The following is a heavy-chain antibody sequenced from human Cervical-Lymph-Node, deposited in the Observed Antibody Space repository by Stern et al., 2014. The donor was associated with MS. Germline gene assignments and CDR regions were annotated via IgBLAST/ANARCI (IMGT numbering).Heavy chain of an antibody. CDR2: ISNDGSNQ. J-gene: IGHJ4*02. CDR1: GFTFTTSG. CDR3: ANAAALSCRSPSCYKAFEY. D-gene: IGHD2-2*02. V-gene: IGHV3-30*18. Sequence: VQLVESGGGVVQPGGSLRLSCVASGFTFTTSGMHWVRQAPGTGLDWVAVISNDGSNQYYGDSVKGRFTISRDNSKNTVYLQMNSLRPEDTAVYYCANAAALSCRSPSCYKAFEYWGQGILVTVSS.